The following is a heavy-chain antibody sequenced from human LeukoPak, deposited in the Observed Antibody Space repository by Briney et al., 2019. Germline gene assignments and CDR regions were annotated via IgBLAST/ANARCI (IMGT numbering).Heavy chain of an antibody. CDR2: IYTSGGT. CDR1: GGSISSYY. CDR3: ARLTVFGVVDY. J-gene: IGHJ4*02. Sequence: SETLSLTCTVSGGSISSYYWSWIRQPAGKGLEWIGRIYTSGGTNYNPSLKSRVTISVDTSKNQFSLKLSSVTAADTAVYYCARLTVFGVVDYWGQGTLVTVSS. D-gene: IGHD3-3*01. V-gene: IGHV4-4*07.